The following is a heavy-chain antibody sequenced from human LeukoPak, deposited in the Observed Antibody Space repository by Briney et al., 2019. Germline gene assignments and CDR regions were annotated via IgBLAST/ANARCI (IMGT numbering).Heavy chain of an antibody. V-gene: IGHV3-23*01. Sequence: PGGSLRLSCAASGFTFSSYAMSWVRQAPGKGLEWVSAISGSGGSTYYADSVKGRFTISRDNSKNTLYLQMNSLRAEDTAVYYCAKASQLLFTREISIFDYWGQGTLVTVSS. J-gene: IGHJ4*02. CDR1: GFTFSSYA. CDR2: ISGSGGST. CDR3: AKASQLLFTREISIFDY. D-gene: IGHD2-2*01.